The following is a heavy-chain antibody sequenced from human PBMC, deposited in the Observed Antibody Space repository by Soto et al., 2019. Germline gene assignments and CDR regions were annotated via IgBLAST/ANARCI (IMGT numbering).Heavy chain of an antibody. CDR3: ARDGYGSGSRDYYYYGMDV. Sequence: ASVKVSCKASGYTFIKYGIAGVRQAPGQGLEWMGWISPYNDNTIYAQKFQGRVTMTADRSTRTVYLDLRSLRAEDTAVYYCARDGYGSGSRDYYYYGMDVWGQGTTVTVSS. J-gene: IGHJ6*02. CDR1: GYTFIKYG. D-gene: IGHD3-10*01. CDR2: ISPYNDNT. V-gene: IGHV1-18*01.